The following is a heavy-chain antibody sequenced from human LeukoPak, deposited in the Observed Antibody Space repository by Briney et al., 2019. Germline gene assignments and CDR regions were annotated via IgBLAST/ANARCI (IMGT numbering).Heavy chain of an antibody. D-gene: IGHD3-3*01. CDR2: ISYDGSNK. V-gene: IGHV3-30-3*01. CDR1: GFTFSGYA. Sequence: GRSLRLSCAASGFTFSGYAMHWVRQAPGKGLEWVAVISYDGSNKYYADSVKGRFTISRDNSKNTLYLQMNSLRAEDTAVYYCARVLRFLEWLPADYWGQGSLVTVSS. CDR3: ARVLRFLEWLPADY. J-gene: IGHJ4*02.